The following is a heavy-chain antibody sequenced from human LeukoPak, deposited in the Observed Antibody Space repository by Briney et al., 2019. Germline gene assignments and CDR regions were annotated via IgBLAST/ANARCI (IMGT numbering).Heavy chain of an antibody. J-gene: IGHJ4*02. CDR1: GGSISISSYY. V-gene: IGHV4-39*02. CDR3: ARPRDYGYYFDY. D-gene: IGHD4-17*01. Sequence: SETLSLTCTVSGGSISISSYYWGWIRQPPGKGLEWIGSGYYSGNTYYNPSLESRVTISVDTSKNHFSLKLSSVTAADTAVYYCARPRDYGYYFDYWGQGTLVTVSS. CDR2: GYYSGNT.